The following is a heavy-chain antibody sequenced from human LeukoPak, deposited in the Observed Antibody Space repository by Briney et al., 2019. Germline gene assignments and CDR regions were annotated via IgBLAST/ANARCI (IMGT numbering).Heavy chain of an antibody. J-gene: IGHJ4*02. Sequence: SVKVSCKASGYTFTGYYMHWVRQAPGQGLEWMGRIIPILGIANYAQKFQGRVTITADKSTSTAYMELSSLRSEDTAVYYCARGVDSSGYYHNWGQGTLVTVSS. CDR1: GYTFTGYY. V-gene: IGHV1-69*04. CDR2: IIPILGIA. D-gene: IGHD3-22*01. CDR3: ARGVDSSGYYHN.